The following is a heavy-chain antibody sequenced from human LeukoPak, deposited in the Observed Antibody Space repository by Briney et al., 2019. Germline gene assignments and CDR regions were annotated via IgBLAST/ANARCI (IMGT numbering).Heavy chain of an antibody. CDR1: GFTFSSHW. J-gene: IGHJ4*02. D-gene: IGHD6-13*01. CDR2: IKQDGSEK. Sequence: GGSLRLSCAASGFTFSSHWMTWVRQAPGKGREWVANIKQDGSEKYYVDSVKGRFTISRDNAKNSLYLQMNSLGAEDTAVYYCARRGTSSSWAHFDYWGQGTLVTVSS. V-gene: IGHV3-7*05. CDR3: ARRGTSSSWAHFDY.